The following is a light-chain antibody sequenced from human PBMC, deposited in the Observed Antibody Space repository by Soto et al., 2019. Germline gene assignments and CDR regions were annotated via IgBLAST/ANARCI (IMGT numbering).Light chain of an antibody. J-gene: IGKJ4*01. CDR3: QQYNNWPLT. V-gene: IGKV3-15*01. CDR1: PSVSSN. Sequence: ETVMTQSPATLSVSPGERATLSCRASPSVSSNLAWYQQRPGQAPRLLIYGASTRAAGIPARFSGSGSGTDFTLTISSLQSEDFAVYYCQQYNNWPLTFGGGTKVEIK. CDR2: GAS.